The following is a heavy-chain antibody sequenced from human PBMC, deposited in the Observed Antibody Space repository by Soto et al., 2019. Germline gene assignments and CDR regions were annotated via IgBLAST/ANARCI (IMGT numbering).Heavy chain of an antibody. D-gene: IGHD1-26*01. V-gene: IGHV3-11*06. Sequence: QVQLVESGGGLVRPGGSLRLSCAASGFTFSDYYMSWIRQAPGKGLEWVSYITSSSTYTNYADSVRGRFTISRDNAKNSLYLQMNSLRAEDTAVYYCARHGSYCFDDWGQGTTVTVSS. CDR3: ARHGSYCFDD. J-gene: IGHJ6*02. CDR1: GFTFSDYY. CDR2: ITSSSTYT.